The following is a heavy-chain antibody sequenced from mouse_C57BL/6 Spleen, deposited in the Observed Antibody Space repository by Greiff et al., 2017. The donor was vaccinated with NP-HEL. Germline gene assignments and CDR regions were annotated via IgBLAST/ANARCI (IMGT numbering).Heavy chain of an antibody. D-gene: IGHD1-1*01. CDR1: GFTFSSYA. CDR3: ARGGSSLDY. Sequence: EVQLVESGGGLVKPGGSLKLSCAASGFTFSSYAMSWVRQTPEKRLEWVATISDGGSYTYYPDNVKGRFTISRDNAKNNLYLQMSHLKSEDTAMYYCARGGSSLDYWGQGTTLTVSS. J-gene: IGHJ2*01. CDR2: ISDGGSYT. V-gene: IGHV5-4*01.